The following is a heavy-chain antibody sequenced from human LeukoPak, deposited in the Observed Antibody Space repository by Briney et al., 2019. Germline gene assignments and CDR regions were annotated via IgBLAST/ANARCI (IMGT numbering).Heavy chain of an antibody. D-gene: IGHD6-13*01. CDR2: ISGSGHDI. CDR3: AKDLLSAAASYWRRAFDY. Sequence: GGSLRLSCAASGFTFSDSYMTWVRQAPGKGVEGVAYISGSGHDINYSDSVKGRFTISRDNAKNSLYLQMSSLRVEDTAVYYCAKDLLSAAASYWRRAFDYWGQGTLVTVSS. J-gene: IGHJ4*02. V-gene: IGHV3-11*04. CDR1: GFTFSDSY.